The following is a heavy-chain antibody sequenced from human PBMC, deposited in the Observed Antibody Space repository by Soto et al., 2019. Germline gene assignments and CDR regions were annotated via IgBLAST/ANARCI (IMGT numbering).Heavy chain of an antibody. CDR3: AEGHGSGSYYPHPHHYYYYGMDV. D-gene: IGHD3-10*01. Sequence: ASVKVSCKASGYTFTSYYMHWVRQAPGQGLEWMGIINPSGGSTSYAQKFQGRVTMTRDTSTSTVYMELSSLRSEDTAVYYCAEGHGSGSYYPHPHHYYYYGMDVWGQGTTVTVSS. J-gene: IGHJ6*02. CDR1: GYTFTSYY. V-gene: IGHV1-46*01. CDR2: INPSGGST.